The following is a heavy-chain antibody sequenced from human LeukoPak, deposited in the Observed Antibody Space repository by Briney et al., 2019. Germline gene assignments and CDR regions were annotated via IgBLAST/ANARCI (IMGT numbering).Heavy chain of an antibody. D-gene: IGHD2-15*01. CDR3: ATSAGWYNYFVMAV. V-gene: IGHV3-23*01. J-gene: IGHJ6*02. Sequence: GGSLRLSCAASGFTFSSSAMNWVRQAPGKGLEWVSTVSGSGGTTHYAESVKGRFTISRDNSKSTLYLQMNSLRAEDTALYYCATSAGWYNYFVMAVWGQGTTVTVSS. CDR2: VSGSGGTT. CDR1: GFTFSSSA.